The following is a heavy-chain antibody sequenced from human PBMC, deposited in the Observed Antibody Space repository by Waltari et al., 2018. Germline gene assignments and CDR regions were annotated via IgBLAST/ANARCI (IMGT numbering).Heavy chain of an antibody. D-gene: IGHD3-22*01. Sequence: QVQLVQSGAEVKKPGASVKVSCKVSGYTLTELSMHWVRQAPGKGLEWMGGFDPEDGETSYAQKFQGRVTMTEDTSTDTAYMELSSLRSEDTAVYYCATRNYDSSGYYYPNNWFDPWGQGTLVTVSS. CDR2: FDPEDGET. CDR3: ATRNYDSSGYYYPNNWFDP. V-gene: IGHV1-24*01. CDR1: GYTLTELS. J-gene: IGHJ5*02.